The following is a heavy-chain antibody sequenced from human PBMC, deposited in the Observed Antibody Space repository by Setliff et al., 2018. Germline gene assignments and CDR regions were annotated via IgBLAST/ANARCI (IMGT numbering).Heavy chain of an antibody. V-gene: IGHV4-59*11. CDR3: ARVAYYYDSSGYLSGAFDI. D-gene: IGHD3-22*01. CDR1: GGSISSHY. CDR2: IYYSGST. Sequence: PSETLSLTCTVSGGSISSHYWSWIRQPPGKGLAWIGSIYYSGSTNYNPSLKRRVTISVDTSKNQFSLKLSSVTAADTAVYYCARVAYYYDSSGYLSGAFDIWGQGTMVTVSS. J-gene: IGHJ3*02.